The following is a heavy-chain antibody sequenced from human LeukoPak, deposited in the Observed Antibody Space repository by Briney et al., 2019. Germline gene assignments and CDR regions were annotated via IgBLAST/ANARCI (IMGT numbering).Heavy chain of an antibody. CDR3: TNYYYDRSGHPYFHH. Sequence: TGGSLRLSCAASGFTFTNAWMNWVRQAPGKGLEWVGRIKSRTDGGTTDYSAPVKGRFTISRDDSKNTLYLQMNSLKTEDTAVYFCTNYYYDRSGHPYFHHWGQGPLVTVSS. D-gene: IGHD3-22*01. J-gene: IGHJ4*02. V-gene: IGHV3-15*07. CDR2: IKSRTDGGTT. CDR1: GFTFTNAW.